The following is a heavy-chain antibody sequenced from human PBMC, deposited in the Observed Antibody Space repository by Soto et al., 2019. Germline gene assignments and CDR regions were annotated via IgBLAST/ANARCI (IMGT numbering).Heavy chain of an antibody. V-gene: IGHV3-30-3*01. J-gene: IGHJ4*02. Sequence: GGSLRLSCVVSGFTFSSFAMHWVRQAPGKGLEWVAVISYDGSKKYYADSVKGRFTISRDHSKNTLYLQMNTLRVEDMAVYYCARGQVTATGFDYWGPGTLVTVSS. CDR3: ARGQVTATGFDY. D-gene: IGHD2-15*01. CDR2: ISYDGSKK. CDR1: GFTFSSFA.